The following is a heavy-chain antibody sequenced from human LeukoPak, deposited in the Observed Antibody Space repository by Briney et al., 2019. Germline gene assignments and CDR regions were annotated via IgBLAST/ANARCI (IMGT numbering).Heavy chain of an antibody. CDR2: IYDSGTT. V-gene: IGHV4-38-2*01. CDR1: GNSTSSGYY. Sequence: SETLSLTCAVSGNSTSSGYYWGWIRQPPGKGLEWIGSIYDSGTTYYNPSLKSRVTISIDTSKNQFSLKLTSLTAADTAVYYCARNGYYPSWFDPWGQGTLVTVSS. J-gene: IGHJ5*02. D-gene: IGHD3-22*01. CDR3: ARNGYYPSWFDP.